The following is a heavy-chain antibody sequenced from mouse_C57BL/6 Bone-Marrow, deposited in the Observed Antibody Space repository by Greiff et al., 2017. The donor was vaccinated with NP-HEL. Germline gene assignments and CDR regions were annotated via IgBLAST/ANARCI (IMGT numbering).Heavy chain of an antibody. CDR2: ISDGGSYT. CDR3: AREDSPAWFAY. V-gene: IGHV5-4*01. D-gene: IGHD3-2*01. J-gene: IGHJ3*01. CDR1: GFTFSSYA. Sequence: EVKLMESGGGLVKPGGSLKLSCAASGFTFSSYAMSWVRQTPEKRLEWVATISDGGSYTYYPDNVKGRFTISRDNAKNNLYLQMSHLKSEDTAIDYCAREDSPAWFAYWGQGTLVTVSA.